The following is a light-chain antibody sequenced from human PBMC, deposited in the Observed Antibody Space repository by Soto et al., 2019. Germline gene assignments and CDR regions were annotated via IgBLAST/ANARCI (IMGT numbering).Light chain of an antibody. CDR2: AAS. CDR1: QSISDY. Sequence: DIQMTQSPFSLSASLGDRVTITCRASQSISDYLNWYQQKPGKGPKLLIFAASSLQVGVPSGFSGSGSGTDFTLTISSLQPEDFATYFCQQSHSAPFTFGPGTTVDIK. J-gene: IGKJ3*01. V-gene: IGKV1-39*01. CDR3: QQSHSAPFT.